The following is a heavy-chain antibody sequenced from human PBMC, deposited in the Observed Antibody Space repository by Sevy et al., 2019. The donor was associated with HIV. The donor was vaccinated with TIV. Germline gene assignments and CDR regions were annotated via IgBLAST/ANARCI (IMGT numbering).Heavy chain of an antibody. J-gene: IGHJ4*02. CDR3: ARTGPPGYYYDSSGSDY. CDR1: GFTFSSYS. V-gene: IGHV3-48*01. CDR2: ISSSSSTI. Sequence: GGSLRLSCAASGFTFSSYSMNWVRQAPGKWLEWVSYISSSSSTIYYADSVKGRFTISRDNAKNPLYLQMNSLRAEDTAVYYCARTGPPGYYYDSSGSDYWGQGTLVTVSS. D-gene: IGHD3-22*01.